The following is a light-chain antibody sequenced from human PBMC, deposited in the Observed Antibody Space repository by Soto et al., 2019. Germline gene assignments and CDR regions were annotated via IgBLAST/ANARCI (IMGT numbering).Light chain of an antibody. CDR2: DVT. CDR3: LSYSSSTSPYV. Sequence: QSVLTQPASVSGSPGQSITISCTGTSSDVGGCNFVSWYQQHPGKAPKLMIYDVTNRPSGVSNRFSGSKSGNTASLTIPGLQAEDEADYYCLSYSSSTSPYVLGTATKVTVL. V-gene: IGLV2-14*01. CDR1: SSDVGGCNF. J-gene: IGLJ1*01.